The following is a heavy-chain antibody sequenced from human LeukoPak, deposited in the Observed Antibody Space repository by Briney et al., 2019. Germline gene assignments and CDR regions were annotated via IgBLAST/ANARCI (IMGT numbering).Heavy chain of an antibody. D-gene: IGHD4-17*01. Sequence: PGGSLRLSCAASGFTFSSYGMHWVRQAPGKGLEWEAFIRYDGSNKYYADSVKGRFTISRDNSKNTLYLQMNSLRAEDTAVYYCAKTPGDYYYYYYYGMDVWGQGTTVTVSS. V-gene: IGHV3-30*02. CDR3: AKTPGDYYYYYYYGMDV. CDR1: GFTFSSYG. CDR2: IRYDGSNK. J-gene: IGHJ6*02.